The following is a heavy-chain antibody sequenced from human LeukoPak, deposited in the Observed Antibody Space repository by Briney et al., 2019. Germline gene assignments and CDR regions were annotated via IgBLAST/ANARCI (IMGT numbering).Heavy chain of an antibody. CDR2: INPNSGGT. J-gene: IGHJ4*02. V-gene: IGHV1-2*02. CDR1: GYTFTGYY. Sequence: ASVKVSCKASGYTFTGYYMHWVRQAPGQGLEWMGWINPNSGGTNYARKFQGRVTMTRDTSISTAYMELSRLRSDDTAVYYCARATGLLWSDPLDYWGQGTLVTVSS. CDR3: ARATGLLWSDPLDY. D-gene: IGHD3-10*01.